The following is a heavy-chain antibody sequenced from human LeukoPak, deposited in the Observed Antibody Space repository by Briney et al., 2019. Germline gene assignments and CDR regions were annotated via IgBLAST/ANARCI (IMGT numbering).Heavy chain of an antibody. J-gene: IGHJ4*02. V-gene: IGHV3-33*03. CDR1: GFTFSSYG. Sequence: GGSLRLSCAASGFTFSSYGMHWVRQAPGKGLEWVAVIWYDGSNKYYADSVRGRFTVSRDNSRNTVSLQMSSLRVEDTGIYYCAKAGIGADGAGFLCEYWGQGTLVTVSS. CDR3: AKAGIGADGAGFLCEY. D-gene: IGHD1-1*01. CDR2: IWYDGSNK.